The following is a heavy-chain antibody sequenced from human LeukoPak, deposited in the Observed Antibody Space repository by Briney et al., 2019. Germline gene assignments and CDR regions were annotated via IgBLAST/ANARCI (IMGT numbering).Heavy chain of an antibody. CDR2: IYTSGNT. J-gene: IGHJ4*02. V-gene: IGHV4-39*07. CDR1: GGSISSSSYY. CDR3: ARTDRDSSDWNFDY. Sequence: SETLSLTCTVSGGSISSSSYYWGWIRQPPGKGLEWIGRIYTSGNTNYNPSLRSRVTMSVDTSKNQFSLRLSSVTAADTAVYYCARTDRDSSDWNFDYWGQGTLVTVSS. D-gene: IGHD6-19*01.